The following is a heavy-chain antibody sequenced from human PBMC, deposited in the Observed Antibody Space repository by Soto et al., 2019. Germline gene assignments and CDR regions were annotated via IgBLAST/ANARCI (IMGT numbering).Heavy chain of an antibody. CDR3: ARYCSSTSCSRYYYYGMDV. J-gene: IGHJ6*02. Sequence: PSETLSLTCTVSGGSISSGDYYWSWIRQPPGKGLEWIGYIYYSGSTYYNPSLKSRVTISVDTSKNQFSLKLSSVTAADTAVYYCARYCSSTSCSRYYYYGMDVWGQGTTVTVSS. D-gene: IGHD2-2*01. CDR2: IYYSGST. CDR1: GGSISSGDYY. V-gene: IGHV4-30-4*01.